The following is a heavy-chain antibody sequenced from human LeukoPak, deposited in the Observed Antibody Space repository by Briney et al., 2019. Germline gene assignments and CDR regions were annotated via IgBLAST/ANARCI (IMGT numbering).Heavy chain of an antibody. CDR1: GFTFSSYA. Sequence: PGRSLRLSCAASGFTFSSYAMHRVRRAPGKGLEWVAVISYDGSNKYYADSVKGRFTISRDNSKNTLYLQMNSLRAEDTAVYYCAKGGYCSSTSCYLNDYWGQGTLVTVSS. J-gene: IGHJ4*02. CDR3: AKGGYCSSTSCYLNDY. CDR2: ISYDGSNK. D-gene: IGHD2-2*01. V-gene: IGHV3-30-3*01.